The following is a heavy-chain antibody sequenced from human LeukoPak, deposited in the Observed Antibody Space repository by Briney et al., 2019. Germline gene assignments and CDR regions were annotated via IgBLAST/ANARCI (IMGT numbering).Heavy chain of an antibody. J-gene: IGHJ6*02. D-gene: IGHD6-13*01. Sequence: PGGSLRLSCAASGFTVSSNYMSWVRQAPGKGLEWVSVIYSGGSTYYADSVKGRFTISRDNSKNTLYLQMNSLRAEDTAVYYCAKDDSSSWYSSYYYYGMDVWGQGTTVTVSS. CDR3: AKDDSSSWYSSYYYYGMDV. CDR2: IYSGGST. V-gene: IGHV3-53*01. CDR1: GFTVSSNY.